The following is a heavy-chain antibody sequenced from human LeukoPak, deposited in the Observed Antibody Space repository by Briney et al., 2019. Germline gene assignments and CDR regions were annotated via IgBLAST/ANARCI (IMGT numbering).Heavy chain of an antibody. D-gene: IGHD3-22*01. CDR3: AKNKGYDSSGYYSGGGFDY. Sequence: GGSLRLSCAASGFTFSSYAMSWVRQAPGKGLEWVSGISGSGGSTYYADSVKGRFTISRDNSKNTLYLQMNSLRAEDTAVYYCAKNKGYDSSGYYSGGGFDYWGQGTLVTVSS. CDR2: ISGSGGST. J-gene: IGHJ4*02. V-gene: IGHV3-23*01. CDR1: GFTFSSYA.